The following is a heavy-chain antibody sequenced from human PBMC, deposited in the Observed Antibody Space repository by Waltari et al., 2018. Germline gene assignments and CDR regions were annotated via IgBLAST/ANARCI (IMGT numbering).Heavy chain of an antibody. V-gene: IGHV3-74*01. CDR3: ARSCGLRCHWFDP. CDR2: ININESGT. D-gene: IGHD4-17*01. Sequence: EVQLVESGGGLVQPGGSLRLSCAASGFTFTRYWMHCVRQAPGKGLVWVSRININESGTSYADSVKGRFTISRDNTKNTLYLQMNSLRAEDTAVYYCARSCGLRCHWFDPWGQGTLVTVSS. CDR1: GFTFTRYW. J-gene: IGHJ5*02.